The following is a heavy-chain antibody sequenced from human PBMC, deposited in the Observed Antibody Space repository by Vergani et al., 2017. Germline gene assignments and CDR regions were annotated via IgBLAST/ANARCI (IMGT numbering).Heavy chain of an antibody. V-gene: IGHV3-9*01. CDR1: GFTFDDYA. Sequence: EVQLVESGGGLVQPGRSLRLSCAASGFTFDDYAMHWVRQAPGKGLEWVSGISWNSGSIGYADSVKGRFTISRDNAKNSLYLQMNSLRAEDTAVYYCARVQCRLGQRQWLVPSENWFDPWGQGTLVTVSS. J-gene: IGHJ5*02. CDR3: ARVQCRLGQRQWLVPSENWFDP. D-gene: IGHD6-19*01. CDR2: ISWNSGSI.